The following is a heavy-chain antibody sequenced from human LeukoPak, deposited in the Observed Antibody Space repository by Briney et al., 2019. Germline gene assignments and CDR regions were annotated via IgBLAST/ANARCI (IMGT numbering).Heavy chain of an antibody. J-gene: IGHJ5*02. CDR2: VSATGRET. D-gene: IGHD3-10*01. CDR1: GFTFSSFV. V-gene: IGHV3-23*01. CDR3: ARTWNSAIGSAGDWFDP. Sequence: PGGSLKLSCSASGFTFSSFVMSWVRQSPGKGPEWVSGVSATGRETFYADSVEGRFTISRDNSKNTVYLQMNSLTTEDTAKYYCARTWNSAIGSAGDWFDPWGQGAQVIVSS.